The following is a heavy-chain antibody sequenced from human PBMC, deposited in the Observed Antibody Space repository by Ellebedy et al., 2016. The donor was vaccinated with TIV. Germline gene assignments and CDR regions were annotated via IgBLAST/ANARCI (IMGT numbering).Heavy chain of an antibody. CDR3: ARELDYYGSGSSGMDV. D-gene: IGHD3-10*01. CDR2: IKQDGSEK. J-gene: IGHJ6*02. V-gene: IGHV3-7*04. Sequence: GESLKISXAASGFTFNSYWMSWVRQAPGKGLEWVANIKQDGSEKYYVDSVKGRFTISRDNAKNSLYLQMNSLRAEDTAVYYCARELDYYGSGSSGMDVWGQGTTVTVSS. CDR1: GFTFNSYW.